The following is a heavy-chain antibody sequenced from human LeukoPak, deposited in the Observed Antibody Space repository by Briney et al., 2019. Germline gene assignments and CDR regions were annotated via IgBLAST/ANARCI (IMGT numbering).Heavy chain of an antibody. CDR1: GFAFSSYA. D-gene: IGHD6-13*01. CDR3: AKVLYSSSWYSTFYYYGMDV. J-gene: IGHJ6*02. Sequence: GGSLRLSCAASGFAFSSYAMSWVRQAPGKGRDWVSAISGSGGSTYYADSVEGRFTISRDNSKNTLYLQMNSLRAEDTAVYYCAKVLYSSSWYSTFYYYGMDVWGQGTTVTVSS. CDR2: ISGSGGST. V-gene: IGHV3-23*01.